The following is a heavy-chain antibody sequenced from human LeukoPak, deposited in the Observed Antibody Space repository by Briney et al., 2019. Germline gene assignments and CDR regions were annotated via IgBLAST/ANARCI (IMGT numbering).Heavy chain of an antibody. CDR3: ARDVYDSSGYYAIDY. CDR1: GFTFSTYS. D-gene: IGHD3-22*01. Sequence: GGSLRLSCAASGFTFSTYSLNWVRQAPGKGLEWVSSISSSSTYIYYADSVKSRFTISRDNAKNSLYLQMNSLRAEDTAVYYCARDVYDSSGYYAIDYWGQGTLVTVSS. CDR2: ISSSSTYI. V-gene: IGHV3-21*01. J-gene: IGHJ4*02.